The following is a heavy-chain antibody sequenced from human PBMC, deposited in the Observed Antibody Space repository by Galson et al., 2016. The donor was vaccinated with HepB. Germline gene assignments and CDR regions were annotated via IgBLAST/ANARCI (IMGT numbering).Heavy chain of an antibody. V-gene: IGHV2-5*02. CDR1: GFSLSTSGEG. J-gene: IGHJ5*02. CDR2: IYWDDDK. Sequence: PALVKPTQTLTLTCTFSGFSLSTSGEGVGWIRQPPGKALEWLALIYWDDDKRYSPSLKSRLTITKDTSKNQVVLTMTNTDPVDTATYYCAHTGYYDSSGYYIEGNLFDPWGQGTLVTVSS. D-gene: IGHD3-22*01. CDR3: AHTGYYDSSGYYIEGNLFDP.